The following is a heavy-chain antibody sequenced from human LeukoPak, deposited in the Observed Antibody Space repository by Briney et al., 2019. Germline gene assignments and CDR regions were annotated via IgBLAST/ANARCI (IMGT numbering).Heavy chain of an antibody. D-gene: IGHD3-9*01. CDR2: IYPGDSDT. CDR1: GYSFTSYW. CDR3: ARKGPGAYYDLLTGLTDAFDI. J-gene: IGHJ3*02. V-gene: IGHV5-51*01. Sequence: GESLKISGKGSGYSFTSYWIAWLRQLPGKGLEWMGIIYPGDSDTRYSPSFQGQVTISADNSISTAYLQWSSLKASDTATYYCARKGPGAYYDLLTGLTDAFDIWGQETMVTVSS.